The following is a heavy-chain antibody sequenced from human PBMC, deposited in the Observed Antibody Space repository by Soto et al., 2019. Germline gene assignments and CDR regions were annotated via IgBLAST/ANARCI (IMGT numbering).Heavy chain of an antibody. CDR2: IYPGDSDT. D-gene: IGHD2-2*01. J-gene: IGHJ5*02. CDR1: GYAFSSYW. CDR3: ARGYCTATSCDPWFDP. Sequence: PGESLKISCHGSGYAFSSYWIAWVRQMPGKGLEWMGIIYPGDSDTRYSPSFQGQVTISVDKSITTAYLQWSSLKASDTAMYYCARGYCTATSCDPWFDPWGQGTLVTVSS. V-gene: IGHV5-51*01.